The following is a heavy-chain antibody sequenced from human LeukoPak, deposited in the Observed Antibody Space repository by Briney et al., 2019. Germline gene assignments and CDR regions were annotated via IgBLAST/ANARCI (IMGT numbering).Heavy chain of an antibody. J-gene: IGHJ5*02. CDR3: ARRLTGDLDGRRFDP. V-gene: IGHV4-39*01. Sequence: PSETLSLTCTVSGGSVTYTNYYWGWIRQPPGKGLQWIGVIYYNGKTYYNPSLKSRVTVAVDTSKNQFSLKLSSVTAADTAVYYCARRLTGDLDGRRFDPWGQGTLVTVSS. CDR2: IYYNGKT. CDR1: GGSVTYTNYY. D-gene: IGHD7-27*01.